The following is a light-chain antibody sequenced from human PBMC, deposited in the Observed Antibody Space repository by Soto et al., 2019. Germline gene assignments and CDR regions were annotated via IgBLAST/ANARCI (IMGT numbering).Light chain of an antibody. Sequence: DIQMTQSPSTLSGSVGDRVTITCRASQTISSWLAWYQQKPGKAPKLLIYDASSLESGVPSRFSGSGSGTEFTLTISSLQPDDFATYYCQQYNSYSLFGPGTKVDIK. V-gene: IGKV1-5*01. CDR2: DAS. J-gene: IGKJ3*01. CDR1: QTISSW. CDR3: QQYNSYSL.